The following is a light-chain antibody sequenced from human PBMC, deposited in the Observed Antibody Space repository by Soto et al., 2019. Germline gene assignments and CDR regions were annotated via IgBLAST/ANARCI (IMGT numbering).Light chain of an antibody. CDR2: KAS. J-gene: IGKJ5*01. Sequence: DIQMTQSPSTLSASVGDRVTITCRASQSISSWLAWYQQKPGKAPKLLIYKASSLESGVPSRFSGSGSGTDFTLTITNPQPEHFATYYCNQRYNSTPITFGQGTRLEIK. V-gene: IGKV1-5*03. CDR1: QSISSW. CDR3: NQRYNSTPIT.